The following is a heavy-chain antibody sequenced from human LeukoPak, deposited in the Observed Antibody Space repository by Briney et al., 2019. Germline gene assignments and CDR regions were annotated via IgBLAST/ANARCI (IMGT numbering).Heavy chain of an antibody. CDR1: GGSISSSSYY. V-gene: IGHV4-39*01. J-gene: IGHJ6*03. D-gene: IGHD6-19*01. CDR3: ARHQWHYYYYMGL. CDR2: IYYSGDT. Sequence: SETLSLTCTVSGGSISSSSYYWGWIRQPPGKGLEWNGSIYYSGDTYYNPSLKSRRVTISVDTSKNQFSLRLSSVTAADTAVYYCARHQWHYYYYMGLWGKGSTVTVSS.